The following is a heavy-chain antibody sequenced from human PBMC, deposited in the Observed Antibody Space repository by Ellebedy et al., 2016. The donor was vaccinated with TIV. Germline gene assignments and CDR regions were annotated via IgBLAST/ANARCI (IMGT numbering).Heavy chain of an antibody. CDR2: INPSAGTT. CDR1: ASTFNSHY. CDR3: ARVKSLNNCFDS. D-gene: IGHD2-21*01. V-gene: IGHV1-46*02. J-gene: IGHJ5*01. Sequence: AASVKVSCKASASTFNSHYIHWVRQAPGQGLEWMGIINPSAGTTHFAQRFQGRLTMTRDTSTTTVNMELSSLTSGDTAIYYCARVKSLNNCFDSWGQGALVTVSS.